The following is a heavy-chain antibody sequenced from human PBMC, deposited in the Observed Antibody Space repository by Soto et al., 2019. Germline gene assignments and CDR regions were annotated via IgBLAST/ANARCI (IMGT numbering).Heavy chain of an antibody. CDR3: ARDSPDRIAARPDYYYGMDV. Sequence: SVKVSCKASGGTFSSYAISWVRQAPGQGLEWMGGIIPIFGTANYAQKFQGRVTITADESTSTAYMELSSLRSEDTAVYYCARDSPDRIAARPDYYYGMDVWGQGTTVTASS. V-gene: IGHV1-69*13. CDR1: GGTFSSYA. CDR2: IIPIFGTA. J-gene: IGHJ6*02. D-gene: IGHD6-6*01.